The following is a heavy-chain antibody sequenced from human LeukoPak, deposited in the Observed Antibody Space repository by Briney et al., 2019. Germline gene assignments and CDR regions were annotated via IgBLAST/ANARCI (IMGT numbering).Heavy chain of an antibody. Sequence: GSLRLSCAASGFTFSSYWVSWVRQAPGKGLEWVANIKQDGSEKYYVDSVKGRFTISRDNAKNSLYLQMNSLRAEDTAVYYCARVAYSSSWYVVENYFDYWGQGTLVTVSS. D-gene: IGHD6-13*01. CDR2: IKQDGSEK. J-gene: IGHJ4*02. V-gene: IGHV3-7*01. CDR3: ARVAYSSSWYVVENYFDY. CDR1: GFTFSSYW.